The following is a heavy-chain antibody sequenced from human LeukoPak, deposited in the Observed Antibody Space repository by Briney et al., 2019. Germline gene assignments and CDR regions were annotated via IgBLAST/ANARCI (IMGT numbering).Heavy chain of an antibody. J-gene: IGHJ4*02. CDR2: INPNSGGT. CDR3: ARGSTYYDILTGYQERAYFDY. V-gene: IGHV1-2*06. Sequence: ASVKVSCKASGYTFTGYYMHWVRQAPRQGLEWMGRINPNSGGTNYAQKFQGRVTMTRDTSISTAYMELSRLRSDDTAVYYCARGSTYYDILTGYQERAYFDYWGQGTLVTVSS. CDR1: GYTFTGYY. D-gene: IGHD3-9*01.